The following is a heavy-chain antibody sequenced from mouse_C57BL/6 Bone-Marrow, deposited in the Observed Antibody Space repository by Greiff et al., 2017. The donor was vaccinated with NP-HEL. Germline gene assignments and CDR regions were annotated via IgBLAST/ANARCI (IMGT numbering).Heavy chain of an antibody. CDR3: VREGWLLRMDAMDY. D-gene: IGHD2-3*01. J-gene: IGHJ4*01. V-gene: IGHV10-1*01. CDR2: IRSKSNNYAT. CDR1: GFSFNTYA. Sequence: GGGLVQPKGSLTLSCAASGFSFNTYAMNWVRQAPGKGLEWVARIRSKSNNYATYYADSVKDRFTISRDDSESMLYLQMNNLKTEDTAMYYCVREGWLLRMDAMDYWGQGTSVTVSS.